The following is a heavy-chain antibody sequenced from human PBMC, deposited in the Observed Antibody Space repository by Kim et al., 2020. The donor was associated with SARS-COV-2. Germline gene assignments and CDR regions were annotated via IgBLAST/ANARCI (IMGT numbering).Heavy chain of an antibody. CDR3: ARENTGCGGDCYFYYYGMDV. J-gene: IGHJ6*02. CDR1: GYTFTSYG. CDR2: ISAYNGNT. Sequence: ASVKVSCKASGYTFTSYGISWVRQAPGQGLEWMGWISAYNGNTNYAQKLQGRVTMTTDTSTSTAYMELRSLRSDDTAVYYCARENTGCGGDCYFYYYGMDVWGQGTTVTVSS. V-gene: IGHV1-18*04. D-gene: IGHD2-21*02.